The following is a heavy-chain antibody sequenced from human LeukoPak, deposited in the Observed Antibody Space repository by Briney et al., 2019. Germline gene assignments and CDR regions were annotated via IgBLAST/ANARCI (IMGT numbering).Heavy chain of an antibody. J-gene: IGHJ5*02. CDR1: GYSFTTYW. CDR2: IYPGDSDT. V-gene: IGHV5-51*01. D-gene: IGHD3-10*01. CDR3: ARRLGFGESTYRLNWFDP. Sequence: PGESLKISCKGSGYSFTTYWIAWVRQMPGKGLEWMGIIYPGDSDTRYSPSFQGQVSISADKSISTAYLQWSSLKASDTAMYYCARRLGFGESTYRLNWFDPWGQGTLVTVSS.